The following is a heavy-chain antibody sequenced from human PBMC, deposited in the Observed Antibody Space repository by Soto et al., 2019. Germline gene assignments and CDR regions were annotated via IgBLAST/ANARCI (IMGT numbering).Heavy chain of an antibody. D-gene: IGHD3-22*01. CDR3: AIETRGHYYDSSGTLDYYGMDV. V-gene: IGHV1-2*04. J-gene: IGHJ6*02. CDR2: INPNSGGT. CDR1: GYTFTGYY. Sequence: ASVKVSCKASGYTFTGYYMHWVRQAPGQGLEWMGWINPNSGGTNYAQKFQGWVTMTRDTSISTAYMELSRLRSDDTAVYYCAIETRGHYYDSSGTLDYYGMDVWGQGTTVTVSS.